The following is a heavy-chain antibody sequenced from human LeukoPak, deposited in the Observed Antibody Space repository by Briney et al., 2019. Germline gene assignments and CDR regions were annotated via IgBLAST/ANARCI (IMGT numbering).Heavy chain of an antibody. CDR3: ARGMTYYYDSSGYYPDY. Sequence: GGSLRLSCAASGFTFSSYGMHWVRQAPGKGLEWVAVIWYDGSNKYYADSVKGRFTISRDNSKNTLYLQMNSLRAEDTAVYYCARGMTYYYDSSGYYPDYWGQGTLVTVSS. D-gene: IGHD3-22*01. CDR1: GFTFSSYG. J-gene: IGHJ4*02. CDR2: IWYDGSNK. V-gene: IGHV3-33*01.